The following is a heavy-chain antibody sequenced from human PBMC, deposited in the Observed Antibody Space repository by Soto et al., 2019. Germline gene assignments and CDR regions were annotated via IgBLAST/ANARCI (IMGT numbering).Heavy chain of an antibody. D-gene: IGHD3-10*01. CDR2: IFYRGST. V-gene: IGHV4-30-4*01. CDR1: EGSVSRVNSY. J-gene: IGHJ4*02. Sequence: PSEIRSLTCTVSEGSVSRVNSYWTWIRQPPGKGLEWIGYIFYRGSTSYNPSLRSRVSISMDTSKNQFSLTLSSVTAADTAVYYCARDNYGSGSYSPFDYWGPGTLVTVSS. CDR3: ARDNYGSGSYSPFDY.